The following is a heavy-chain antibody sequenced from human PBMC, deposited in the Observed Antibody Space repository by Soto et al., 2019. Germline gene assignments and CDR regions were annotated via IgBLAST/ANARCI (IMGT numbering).Heavy chain of an antibody. CDR1: GYTFTTYG. J-gene: IGHJ6*02. Sequence: QVQLEQSAPEVKKPGASVKVSCKASGYTFTTYGICWVRQAPGKGLEWLGWINTHNGNTNYAQNLQGRVIMTADTATCTAYMELRSLRSDDTTIYYCTCEGSAPYYYYGMDAWGQGTTFTVSS. CDR2: INTHNGNT. V-gene: IGHV1-18*01. D-gene: IGHD3-10*01. CDR3: TCEGSAPYYYYGMDA.